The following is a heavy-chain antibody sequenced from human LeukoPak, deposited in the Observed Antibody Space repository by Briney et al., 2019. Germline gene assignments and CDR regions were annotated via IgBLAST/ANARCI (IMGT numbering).Heavy chain of an antibody. Sequence: GGSLRLSCAASGFTFSRYWMHWVRQAPGKGPVWVSRINSGGSSRSAADSVKGRFTIPRDNAKNTLYLEMNSLRAEDTAVYYCARLFYGSSGYPRGAFDIWGQGTMVTVSS. D-gene: IGHD3-22*01. CDR2: INSGGSSR. J-gene: IGHJ3*02. CDR1: GFTFSRYW. CDR3: ARLFYGSSGYPRGAFDI. V-gene: IGHV3-74*01.